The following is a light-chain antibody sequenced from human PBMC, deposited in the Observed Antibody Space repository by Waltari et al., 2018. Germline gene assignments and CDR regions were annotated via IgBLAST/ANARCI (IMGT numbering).Light chain of an antibody. CDR3: CSYACSNTVL. V-gene: IGLV2-23*02. Sequence: QSAMTQPDSVSGSPEQSITIYCTGTSSAVGSYNLLSSFQQHPGKAPNLMISEINERPSVVSIPFSGSKSGNTASLTISGLQAEDEADYYCCSYACSNTVLFGGGTKRTVL. J-gene: IGLJ2*01. CDR1: SSAVGSYNL. CDR2: EIN.